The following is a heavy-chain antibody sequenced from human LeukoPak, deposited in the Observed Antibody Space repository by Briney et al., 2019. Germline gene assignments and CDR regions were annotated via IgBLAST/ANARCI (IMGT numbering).Heavy chain of an antibody. V-gene: IGHV3-66*01. CDR3: ARASLAVAGTGVPGVDY. CDR1: GFIVSSNY. CDR2: IYSGGST. Sequence: PGGSLRLSCAASGFIVSSNYMSWVRQAPGKGLEWVSVIYSGGSTYYADSVKGRFTISRDNSKNSLYLQMNSLRAEDTAVYYCARASLAVAGTGVPGVDYWGQGTLVTVSS. D-gene: IGHD6-19*01. J-gene: IGHJ4*02.